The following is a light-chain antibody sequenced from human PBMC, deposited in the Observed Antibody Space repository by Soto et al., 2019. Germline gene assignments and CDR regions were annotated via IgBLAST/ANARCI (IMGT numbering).Light chain of an antibody. CDR1: QSISSW. CDR2: KAS. V-gene: IGKV1-5*03. CDR3: QQYERYPMT. J-gene: IGKJ4*01. Sequence: DSQMTQYPSTLSASIGDRVTITCRAGQSISSWLAWYQQKPGKAPKLLISKASTLQSGVPPRFSGSGSGTEFALTISSRQPDDFATYYCQQYERYPMTFGGGTKVEIK.